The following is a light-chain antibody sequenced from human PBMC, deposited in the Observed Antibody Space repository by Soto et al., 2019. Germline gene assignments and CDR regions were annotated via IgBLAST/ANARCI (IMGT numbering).Light chain of an antibody. CDR3: QHYDRSPYS. Sequence: EIVLTQSPDTLSLSPGERATLSCKASQSVSRSYLAWYQQRPGQAPRLLIYAASSRATGIPDRFSGSGSGTDFTLTINRLEPEDFGVYYCQHYDRSPYSFGQGTKLEIK. CDR1: QSVSRSY. V-gene: IGKV3-20*01. J-gene: IGKJ2*01. CDR2: AAS.